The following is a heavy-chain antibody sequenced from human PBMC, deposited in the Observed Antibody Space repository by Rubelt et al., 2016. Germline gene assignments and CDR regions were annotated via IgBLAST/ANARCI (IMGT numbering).Heavy chain of an antibody. D-gene: IGHD3-22*01. Sequence: QVQLVQSGAEVKKPGASVKVSCKASGYTFTSWHITWVRQAPGQGLECMGRISAYNGMTYYTQDTQGRVIMTTDKPMTTAYRGLLGLPSDETAVYYCARETSYESTALDYWGQGTLVTVSS. CDR1: GYTFTSWH. J-gene: IGHJ4*02. V-gene: IGHV1-18*01. CDR3: ARETSYESTALDY. CDR2: ISAYNGMT.